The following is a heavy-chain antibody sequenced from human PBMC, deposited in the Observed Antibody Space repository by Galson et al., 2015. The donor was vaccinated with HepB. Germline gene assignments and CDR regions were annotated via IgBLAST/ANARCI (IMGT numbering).Heavy chain of an antibody. V-gene: IGHV4-61*02. CDR3: AREVLATSAQIYNWFGP. D-gene: IGHD3-3*01. CDR1: RGSISSGSYS. J-gene: IGHJ5*02. Sequence: TLSLTCTVSRGSISSGSYSWTWIRQPAGKGLEWIGRISVSGSTNYNPSLRRRVTMSLDTSKNPFSLRLSSVTAADTAVYVCAREVLATSAQIYNWFGPGGQATLVTVSS. CDR2: ISVSGST.